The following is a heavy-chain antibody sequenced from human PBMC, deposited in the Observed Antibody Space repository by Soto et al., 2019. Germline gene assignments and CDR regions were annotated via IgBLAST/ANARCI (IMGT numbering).Heavy chain of an antibody. CDR1: GYSISSGYY. D-gene: IGHD3-16*01. Sequence: SETLSLTCTVSGYSISSGYYWGWIRQPPGKGLEWIGSIYHSGSTYYNPSLKSRVTISVDTSKNQFSLKLSSVTAADTAGYYCARDLGGGSYYDYWGQGTLVTVSS. CDR2: IYHSGST. V-gene: IGHV4-38-2*02. J-gene: IGHJ4*02. CDR3: ARDLGGGSYYDY.